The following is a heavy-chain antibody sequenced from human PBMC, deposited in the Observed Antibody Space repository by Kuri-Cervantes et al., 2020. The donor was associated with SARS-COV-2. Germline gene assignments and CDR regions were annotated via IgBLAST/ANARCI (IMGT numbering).Heavy chain of an antibody. V-gene: IGHV3-53*01. CDR3: ARDVLLWFREYKGKFDY. Sequence: GESLKISCAASGFTVNSNYMSWVRQAPGKGLEWVSVIYSSGSTNYADSVKGRFTISRDNFKNTLYLQMSSLRAEDTAVYYCARDVLLWFREYKGKFDYWGQGTLVTVSS. D-gene: IGHD3-10*01. J-gene: IGHJ4*02. CDR2: IYSSGST. CDR1: GFTVNSNY.